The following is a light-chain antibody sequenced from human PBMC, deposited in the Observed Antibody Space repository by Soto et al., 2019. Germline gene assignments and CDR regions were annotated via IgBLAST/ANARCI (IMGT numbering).Light chain of an antibody. Sequence: EIVMTQSPETLSVSPGERATLSCRASQSVLSNLAWYQQKPGQAPRLLIYGASTRATGIPARFSGSGSGTEFTLTISSLEPEDFAVYYCQQRSYPITFGQGTRLENK. CDR3: QQRSYPIT. CDR1: QSVLSN. CDR2: GAS. J-gene: IGKJ5*01. V-gene: IGKV3-15*01.